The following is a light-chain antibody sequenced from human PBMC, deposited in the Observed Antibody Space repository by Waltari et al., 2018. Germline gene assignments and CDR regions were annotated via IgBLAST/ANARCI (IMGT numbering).Light chain of an antibody. CDR3: LHLNNFPLS. Sequence: DIQLTQSPSFLTASVRDRVTITCRASQGISTHLACYPQKPGKGPKLLIYSASTLQSDIPSRFSGSGSGTEFTLTISSLQSEDFATYYCLHLNNFPLSFGGGTKVELK. J-gene: IGKJ4*01. V-gene: IGKV1-9*01. CDR2: SAS. CDR1: QGISTH.